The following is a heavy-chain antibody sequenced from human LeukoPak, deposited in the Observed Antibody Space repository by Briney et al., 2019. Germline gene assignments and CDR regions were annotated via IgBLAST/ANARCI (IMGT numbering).Heavy chain of an antibody. Sequence: GGSLRLSCSASGFTFSRYSMHWVRQAPGKGLEYVSAISSNGGSTYYGDSVKGRFTISRDNSKNTLYLQMSSLRAEDTAVYYCVKARGIQLWLPGDYWGQGTLVTVSS. J-gene: IGHJ4*02. CDR2: ISSNGGST. CDR3: VKARGIQLWLPGDY. D-gene: IGHD5-18*01. V-gene: IGHV3-64D*09. CDR1: GFTFSRYS.